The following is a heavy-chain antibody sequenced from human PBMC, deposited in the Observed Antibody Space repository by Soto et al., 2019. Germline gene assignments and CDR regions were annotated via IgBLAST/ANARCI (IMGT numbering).Heavy chain of an antibody. V-gene: IGHV5-10-1*01. D-gene: IGHD3-16*01. CDR1: GYSFTSYW. Sequence: GESLKISCNGSGYSFTSYWISWVRQMPGKGLEWMGRIDPSDSYTNYSPSFQGHVTISADKSISTAYLQWSSLKASDTAMYYCERSDEFRLGGSWLDPWGQGTLVTVYS. J-gene: IGHJ5*02. CDR2: IDPSDSYT. CDR3: ERSDEFRLGGSWLDP.